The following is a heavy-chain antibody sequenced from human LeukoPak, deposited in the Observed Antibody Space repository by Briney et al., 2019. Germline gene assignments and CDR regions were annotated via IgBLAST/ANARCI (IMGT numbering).Heavy chain of an antibody. D-gene: IGHD6-13*01. V-gene: IGHV1-2*02. J-gene: IGHJ6*03. CDR3: ARDLVYIAERSYYYYYMDV. CDR2: INPNSGGT. CDR1: GYTFTGYY. Sequence: ASVKVSCKASGYTFTGYYMHWVRQAPGQGLEWMGWINPNSGGTNYAQKFQGRVTMTRDTSISTAYMELSRLRSDDTAVYYCARDLVYIAERSYYYYYMDVWGKGTTVTVSS.